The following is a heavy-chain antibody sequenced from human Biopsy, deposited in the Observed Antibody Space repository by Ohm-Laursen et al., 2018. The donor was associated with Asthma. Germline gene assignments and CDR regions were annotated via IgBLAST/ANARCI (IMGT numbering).Heavy chain of an antibody. D-gene: IGHD2-15*01. V-gene: IGHV4-59*07. CDR1: GVSISSDY. Sequence: SDTLSLTCTVSGVSISSDYWSWIRQPPGKGSEWIGHIYYSGSTNYQPSLKSRVTISVDTSKKQISLRLSSVIAADTAVYYCAGFCSGGNCPDHWGQGTLVTVSS. CDR2: IYYSGST. CDR3: AGFCSGGNCPDH. J-gene: IGHJ4*02.